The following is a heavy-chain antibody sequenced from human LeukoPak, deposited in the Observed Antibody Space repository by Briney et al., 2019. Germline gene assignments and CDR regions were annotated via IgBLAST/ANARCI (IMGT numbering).Heavy chain of an antibody. V-gene: IGHV3-9*01. Sequence: GGSLRLSCAASGFTFDDYAMHWVRQAPGKGLEWVSGISWNSGSIGYADSVKGRFTISRDNAKNSLYLQMNSLRAEDTALYYCAKGRDKYQLLSKNWFDPWGQGTLVTASS. CDR2: ISWNSGSI. CDR3: AKGRDKYQLLSKNWFDP. CDR1: GFTFDDYA. J-gene: IGHJ5*02. D-gene: IGHD2-2*01.